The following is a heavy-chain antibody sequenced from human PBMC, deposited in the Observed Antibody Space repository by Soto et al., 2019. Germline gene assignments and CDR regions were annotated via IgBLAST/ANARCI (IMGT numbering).Heavy chain of an antibody. V-gene: IGHV4-30-4*01. Sequence: LSLTCTVSGGSISSGDYYWSWIRQPPGKGLEWIGYIYYSGSTYYIPSLKSRVTISVDTSKNQFSLKLSSVTAADTAVYYCASTLQDSSGYHPYYFDYWGQGTLVTVSS. CDR1: GGSISSGDYY. J-gene: IGHJ4*02. CDR3: ASTLQDSSGYHPYYFDY. CDR2: IYYSGST. D-gene: IGHD3-22*01.